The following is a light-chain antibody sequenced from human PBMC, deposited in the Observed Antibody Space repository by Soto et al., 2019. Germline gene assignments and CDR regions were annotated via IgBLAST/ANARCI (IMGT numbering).Light chain of an antibody. CDR1: QDFSSF. CDR3: QQINTYPPWT. J-gene: IGKJ1*01. CDR2: AAS. Sequence: DIQLTQSPSFLSASLGDRVTITCRASQDFSSFLAWYQQKPGKAPKLLIYAASTLQSGVPSRFSGSGSGTEFSLTISSLQPEDFAAYYCQQINTYPPWTFGQGTKVEIK. V-gene: IGKV1-9*01.